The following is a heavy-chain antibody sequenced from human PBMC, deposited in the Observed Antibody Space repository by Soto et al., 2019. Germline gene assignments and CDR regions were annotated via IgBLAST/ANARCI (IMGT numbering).Heavy chain of an antibody. D-gene: IGHD1-26*01. J-gene: IGHJ4*02. Sequence: SVTLSLTCTVSGGSISSGSYHWSWIRQHPGKGLEWSGNIYYSGSSYYNPSLKSRATISIDTSKDQFSLRLGSVTAADTAVYYCARVEGSSYYFRHDCWGRGTLVTVSS. CDR3: ARVEGSSYYFRHDC. CDR1: GGSISSGSYH. CDR2: IYYSGSS. V-gene: IGHV4-31*03.